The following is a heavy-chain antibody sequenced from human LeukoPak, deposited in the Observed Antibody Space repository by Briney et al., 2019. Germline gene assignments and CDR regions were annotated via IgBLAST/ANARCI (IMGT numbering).Heavy chain of an antibody. Sequence: GGSLRLSCAASGFTFSSYGMHWVRQAPGKGLEWVAVIWYDGSNKYYADSVKGRFTISRDNSKNTLYLQMNSLRAEDTAVYYCAIPKKGSSRATNWFDPWGQGTLVTVSS. CDR2: IWYDGSNK. CDR1: GFTFSSYG. V-gene: IGHV3-33*01. J-gene: IGHJ5*02. CDR3: AIPKKGSSRATNWFDP. D-gene: IGHD6-13*01.